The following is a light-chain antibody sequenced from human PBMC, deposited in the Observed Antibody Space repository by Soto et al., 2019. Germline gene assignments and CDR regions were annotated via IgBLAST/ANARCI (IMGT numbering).Light chain of an antibody. CDR1: QKVGPW. V-gene: IGKV1-5*01. Sequence: IQITQSPSTLSASLADRFTITCLASQKVGPWLAWYQQIAGKGAKLLIYDVSSLKRGVLSRFSGSGSGTEFTLTISSLQSDDFATYYCQQYESYWGTFGQGTKVDIK. J-gene: IGKJ1*01. CDR3: QQYESYWGT. CDR2: DVS.